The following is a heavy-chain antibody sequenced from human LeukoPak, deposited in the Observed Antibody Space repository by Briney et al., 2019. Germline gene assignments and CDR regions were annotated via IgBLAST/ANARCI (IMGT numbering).Heavy chain of an antibody. Sequence: PGGSLRLSCAATGLSVSSIFMSWVRQAPGKGLEWVSVIYGGGSTYYADSVKGRFTISRDTPKNTLYLQMNSLRVEDTAVYYCASWPVGWYGEDSWGQGTLVTVSS. D-gene: IGHD6-19*01. CDR2: IYGGGST. CDR1: GLSVSSIF. CDR3: ASWPVGWYGEDS. J-gene: IGHJ4*02. V-gene: IGHV3-53*01.